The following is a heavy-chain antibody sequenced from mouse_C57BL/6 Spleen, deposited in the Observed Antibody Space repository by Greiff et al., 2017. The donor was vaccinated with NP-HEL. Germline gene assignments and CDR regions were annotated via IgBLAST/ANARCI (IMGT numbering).Heavy chain of an antibody. CDR2: IYPSDSET. D-gene: IGHD4-1*01. CDR1: GYTFTSYW. V-gene: IGHV1-61*01. Sequence: QVQLQQPGAELVRPGSSVKLSCKASGYTFTSYWMDWVKQRPGQGLEWIGNIYPSDSETHYNQKFKDKATLTVDKSSSTAYMQLSSLTSEDSAVYYCARGMGRRGYYAMDYWGQGTSVTVSS. J-gene: IGHJ4*01. CDR3: ARGMGRRGYYAMDY.